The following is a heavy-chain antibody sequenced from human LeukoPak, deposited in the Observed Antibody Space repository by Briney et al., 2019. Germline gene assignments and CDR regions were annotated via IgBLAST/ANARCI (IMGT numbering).Heavy chain of an antibody. CDR1: GGSISSGSYY. Sequence: SQTLSLTCTVSGGSISSGSYYWSWIRQPAGKGLEWIGRIYTSGSTNYNPSLKSRVTISVDTSKNQFSLKLSSVTAADTAVYYCASFYCSGGSCYQYYSYYYMDVWGKGTTVTIPS. D-gene: IGHD2-15*01. CDR2: IYTSGST. J-gene: IGHJ6*03. CDR3: ASFYCSGGSCYQYYSYYYMDV. V-gene: IGHV4-61*02.